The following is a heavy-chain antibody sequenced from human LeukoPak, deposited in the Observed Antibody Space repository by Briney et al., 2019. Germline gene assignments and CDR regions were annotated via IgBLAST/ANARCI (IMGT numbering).Heavy chain of an antibody. CDR1: GGSISSYY. Sequence: SETLSLTCTVYGGSISSYYWSWIRQPPGKGLEWIGYIYYGGSTNYNPSLKSRVTISVDTSKNQFSLKLSSVTAADTAVYYCARGSPNSLGYCSGGSCYSDDYWGQGTLVTVSS. CDR2: IYYGGST. D-gene: IGHD2-15*01. J-gene: IGHJ4*02. V-gene: IGHV4-59*01. CDR3: ARGSPNSLGYCSGGSCYSDDY.